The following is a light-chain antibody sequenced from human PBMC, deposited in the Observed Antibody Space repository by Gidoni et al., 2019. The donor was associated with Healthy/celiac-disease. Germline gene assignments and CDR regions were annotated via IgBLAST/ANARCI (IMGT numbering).Light chain of an antibody. CDR3: QAWDSNAEF. J-gene: IGLJ1*01. V-gene: IGLV3-1*01. Sequence: SYELTQPPSVSVSPGQTASITCSGDRLGDKYTYWYQQKPGQSPILVIYQDTKRSSGIPERFSGSNSGNTATLTISGTQALDEADYYCQAWDSNAEFFGTGTKVTVL. CDR1: RLGDKY. CDR2: QDT.